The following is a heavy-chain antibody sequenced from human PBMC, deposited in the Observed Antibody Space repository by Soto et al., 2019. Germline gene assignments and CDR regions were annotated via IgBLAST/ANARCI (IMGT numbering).Heavy chain of an antibody. J-gene: IGHJ4*02. CDR1: CDSSIIYY. Sequence: VQLQESGPGLVKPSETLYLTCTVSCDSSIIYYWSWIRQPPGKGLEWIGYIYYSGSTNYSPSLKGRVTISVDTSKNQFSLKLSSVTTADTAVYYCARWNPLDYWGQGTLVTVSS. V-gene: IGHV4-59*01. CDR2: IYYSGST. D-gene: IGHD1-1*01. CDR3: ARWNPLDY.